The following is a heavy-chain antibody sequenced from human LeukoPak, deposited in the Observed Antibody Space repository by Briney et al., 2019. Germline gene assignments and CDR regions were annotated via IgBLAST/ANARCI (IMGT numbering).Heavy chain of an antibody. D-gene: IGHD2-2*01. Sequence: SVKVPCKASGGTFSSYAISWVRQAPGQGLEWMGGIIPIFGTANYAQKFQGRVTITADESTSTAYMELSSLRSEDTAVYYCARGKVPAGPRTTCFDYWGQGTLVTVSS. J-gene: IGHJ4*02. V-gene: IGHV1-69*13. CDR1: GGTFSSYA. CDR2: IIPIFGTA. CDR3: ARGKVPAGPRTTCFDY.